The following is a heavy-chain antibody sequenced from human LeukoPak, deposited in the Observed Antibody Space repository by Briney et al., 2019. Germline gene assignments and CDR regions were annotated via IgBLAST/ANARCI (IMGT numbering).Heavy chain of an antibody. Sequence: PSETLSLTCTVSGGAIASGGYSWNWIRQSPGKGLEWIGCIYDRGPAYYNPSLKSRFTISVDRPKNQFFLNVTSLTAADTAVYYCARSRQASGLLSSWGQGTPVVVSS. V-gene: IGHV4-30-2*06. CDR1: GGAIASGGYS. J-gene: IGHJ5*02. CDR2: IYDRGPA. D-gene: IGHD3-10*01. CDR3: ARSRQASGLLSS.